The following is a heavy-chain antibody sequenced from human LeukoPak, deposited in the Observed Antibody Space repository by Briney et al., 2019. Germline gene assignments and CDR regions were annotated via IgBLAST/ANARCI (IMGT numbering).Heavy chain of an antibody. J-gene: IGHJ4*02. V-gene: IGHV3-49*03. CDR3: SRGSGWLSVY. CDR1: GFTFGDYL. D-gene: IGHD6-19*01. CDR2: ISGGTT. Sequence: GRSLRLSCTASGFTFGDYLMSWFRQAPGKGLEWIGFISGGTTEYAASVKGRFTISRDDSTSIAYLQMNSLTTEDTAVYYCSRGSGWLSVYWGQGTLVAVSS.